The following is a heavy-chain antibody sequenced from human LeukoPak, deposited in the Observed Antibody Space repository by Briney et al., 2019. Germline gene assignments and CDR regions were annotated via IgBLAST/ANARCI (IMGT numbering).Heavy chain of an antibody. J-gene: IGHJ4*02. V-gene: IGHV3-53*01. D-gene: IGHD4-17*01. CDR2: IYPNTNT. Sequence: GGSLRLSCAVSGFTVSDYYVSWVRRAPGKGLQWVSIIYPNTNTYNAASVKGRFTISRDNSKNTIYLEIDSLTAEDTAVYYCARTNPVYGDYDYWGLGTLVTVYS. CDR3: ARTNPVYGDYDY. CDR1: GFTVSDYY.